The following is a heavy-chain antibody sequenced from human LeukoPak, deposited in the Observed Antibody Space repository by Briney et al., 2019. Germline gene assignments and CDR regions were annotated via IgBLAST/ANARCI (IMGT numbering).Heavy chain of an antibody. Sequence: PGGSLRLSCAASGFTVSSNYMSWVRQAPGKGLEWVSAISGSGGSTYYADSVKGRFTISRDNSKNTLYLQMNSLRAEDTAVYCCARAIFGVVITTGPHDAFDIWGQGTMVTVSS. V-gene: IGHV3-23*01. CDR3: ARAIFGVVITTGPHDAFDI. J-gene: IGHJ3*02. CDR1: GFTVSSNY. D-gene: IGHD3-3*01. CDR2: ISGSGGST.